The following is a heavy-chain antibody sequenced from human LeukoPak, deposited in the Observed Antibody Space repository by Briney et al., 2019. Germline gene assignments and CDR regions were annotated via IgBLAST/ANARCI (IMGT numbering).Heavy chain of an antibody. CDR3: AKIEGKYQLANIPAS. Sequence: GGSLRLSCVASGFTFSYFGMHWVRQAPGKGLEWVAFIRYDGSNEYYAESVKGRFTISRDNSKNTLYLQMNSLRVEDTAAYYCAKIEGKYQLANIPASWGQGTLVTVSS. CDR2: IRYDGSNE. CDR1: GFTFSYFG. D-gene: IGHD2-2*01. V-gene: IGHV3-30*02. J-gene: IGHJ5*02.